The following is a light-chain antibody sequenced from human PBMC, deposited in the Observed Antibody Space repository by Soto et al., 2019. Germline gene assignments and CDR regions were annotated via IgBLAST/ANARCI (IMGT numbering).Light chain of an antibody. V-gene: IGKV1-9*01. Sequence: IQLTQSPSSLSASVGDRVTITCRASQGISSYLAWYQQKPGKAPKLLIYAASTLQSGVPSRFSGSGSGTDFTLSISSLQPEDFATYYCQQLNSYSFGQATRLEIK. CDR1: QGISSY. J-gene: IGKJ5*01. CDR3: QQLNSYS. CDR2: AAS.